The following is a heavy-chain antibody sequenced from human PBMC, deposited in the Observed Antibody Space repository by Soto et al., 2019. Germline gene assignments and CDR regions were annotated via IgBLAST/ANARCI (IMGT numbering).Heavy chain of an antibody. J-gene: IGHJ5*02. CDR2: IYYSGST. D-gene: IGHD3-10*01. CDR1: GGSISSGDYY. V-gene: IGHV4-30-4*01. Sequence: PSETLSLTCTVSGGSISSGDYYWSWIRQPPGKGLEWIGYIYYSGSTYYNPSLKSRVTISVDTSKNQFSLKLSSVTAADTAVYYCARETPLLWFGHSGFDPWGQGTLVTVSS. CDR3: ARETPLLWFGHSGFDP.